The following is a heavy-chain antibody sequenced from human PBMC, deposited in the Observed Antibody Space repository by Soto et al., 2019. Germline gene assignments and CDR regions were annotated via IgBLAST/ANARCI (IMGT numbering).Heavy chain of an antibody. CDR3: AREDVGFGVVNQFDY. CDR2: IIPIFGTA. CDR1: GGTFSSYA. V-gene: IGHV1-69*13. D-gene: IGHD3-3*01. J-gene: IGHJ4*02. Sequence: ASVKVSCKASGGTFSSYAISWVRQAPGQGLEWMGGIIPIFGTANYAQKFQGRVTITADESTSTAYMELSSLRSEDTAVYYCAREDVGFGVVNQFDYWGQGTLVTVSS.